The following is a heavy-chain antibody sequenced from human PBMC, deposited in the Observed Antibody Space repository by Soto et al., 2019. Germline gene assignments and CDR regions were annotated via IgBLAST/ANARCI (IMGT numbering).Heavy chain of an antibody. V-gene: IGHV1-69*13. CDR2: IIPIFGTA. CDR1: GGTFSSYA. Sequence: SVKVSCKASGGTFSSYAISWVRQAPGQGLEWMGGIIPIFGTANYAQKFQGRVTITADESTSTAYMELSSLRSEDTAVYYCARVSLDYRSPLGYSSSRNNWFDPWGQGTLATVSS. D-gene: IGHD6-13*01. CDR3: ARVSLDYRSPLGYSSSRNNWFDP. J-gene: IGHJ5*02.